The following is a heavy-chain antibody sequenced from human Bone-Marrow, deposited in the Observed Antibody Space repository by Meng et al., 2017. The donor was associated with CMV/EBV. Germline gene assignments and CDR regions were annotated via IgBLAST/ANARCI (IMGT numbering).Heavy chain of an antibody. CDR1: GYTFTSYG. J-gene: IGHJ4*02. CDR3: ARDRMSSSWYDY. V-gene: IGHV1-18*01. Sequence: ASVKVSCKASGYTFTSYGISWVRQAPGQGLEWMGWISAYNGNTNYAQKLQGRVTMTTDTSTSTAYMELSSLRSEDTAVYYCARDRMSSSWYDYWGQGTLVTVSS. CDR2: ISAYNGNT. D-gene: IGHD6-13*01.